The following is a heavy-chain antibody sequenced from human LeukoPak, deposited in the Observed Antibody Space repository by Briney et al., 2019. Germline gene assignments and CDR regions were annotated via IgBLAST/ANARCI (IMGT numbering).Heavy chain of an antibody. CDR3: ARDNWNYSGYFDY. CDR2: IYHSGST. J-gene: IGHJ4*02. D-gene: IGHD1-7*01. V-gene: IGHV4-4*02. CDR1: GGSISSSNW. Sequence: SETLSLTCAVSGGSISSSNWWSWVRQPPGKGLEWIGEIYHSGSTYYNPSLKSRVTISVDTSKNQFSLKLSSVTAADTAVYYCARDNWNYSGYFDYWGQGTLVTVSS.